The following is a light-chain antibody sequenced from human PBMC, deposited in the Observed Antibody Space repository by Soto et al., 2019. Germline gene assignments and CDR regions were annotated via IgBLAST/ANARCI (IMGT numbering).Light chain of an antibody. J-gene: IGKJ1*01. CDR2: GAS. CDR3: LQYGDWPRT. V-gene: IGKV3-15*01. CDR1: QSVSSY. Sequence: IGMTQSPATLSVSPGERANLSCRASQSVSSYVAWDQHKPGEAPRLHLFGASPRATAIPDRFSGSGYGTELTLTISGLQSDDFAIYCGLQYGDWPRTCGQGTKVEIK.